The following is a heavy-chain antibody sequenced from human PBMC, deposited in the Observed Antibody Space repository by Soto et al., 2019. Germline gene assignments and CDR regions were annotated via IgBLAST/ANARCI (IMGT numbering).Heavy chain of an antibody. V-gene: IGHV4-59*01. Sequence: PSETLSLTCSVSGGSISSYYWSWIRQPPGKGLEWIGYIYDSGSTDYNPSLKSRGTISVDTSKNQFSLKLSSVTAADTAVYYCARDYSGSGSYYNYFDYWGQGTLVTVSS. CDR2: IYDSGST. J-gene: IGHJ4*02. CDR1: GGSISSYY. D-gene: IGHD3-10*01. CDR3: ARDYSGSGSYYNYFDY.